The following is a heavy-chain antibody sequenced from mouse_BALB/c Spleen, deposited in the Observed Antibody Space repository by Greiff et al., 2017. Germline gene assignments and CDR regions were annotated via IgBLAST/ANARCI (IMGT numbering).Heavy chain of an antibody. Sequence: EVQLVESGGGLVKPGGSLKLSCAASGFTFSDYYMYWVRQTPEKRLEWVATISDGGSYTYYPDSVKGRFTISRDNAKNNLYLQMSSLKSEDTAMYYCARDSQFITYYYAMDYWGQGTSVTVSS. CDR2: ISDGGSYT. V-gene: IGHV5-4*02. CDR1: GFTFSDYY. D-gene: IGHD1-2*01. CDR3: ARDSQFITYYYAMDY. J-gene: IGHJ4*01.